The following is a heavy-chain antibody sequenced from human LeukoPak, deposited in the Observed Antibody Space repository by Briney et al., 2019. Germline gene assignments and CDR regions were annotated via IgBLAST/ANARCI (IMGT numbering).Heavy chain of an antibody. D-gene: IGHD3-16*02. CDR2: IKEDGSEK. CDR3: ARGVIIRGRLDP. CDR1: GFIFRNYW. V-gene: IGHV3-7*01. J-gene: IGHJ5*02. Sequence: GGSLRLSCAASGFIFRNYWMSWVRQAPGKGLEWVANIKEDGSEKYYVESVKGRFTISRDNAKNSLYLQMSSLRAEDTAVYYCARGVIIRGRLDPWGQGTRVTVSS.